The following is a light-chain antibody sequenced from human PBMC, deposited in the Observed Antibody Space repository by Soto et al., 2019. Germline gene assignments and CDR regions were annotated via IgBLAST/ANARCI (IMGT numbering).Light chain of an antibody. Sequence: EIVLTQSPGTLSLSPGERATLSCRASQSVNSVYLAWYQQKPGQAPRLLIYGASSRATGIPDRSSGSGSGTDFTLTISRLDPEDFAVYFCQQYDSSPRTFGQGTKVEIK. J-gene: IGKJ1*01. CDR1: QSVNSVY. V-gene: IGKV3-20*01. CDR3: QQYDSSPRT. CDR2: GAS.